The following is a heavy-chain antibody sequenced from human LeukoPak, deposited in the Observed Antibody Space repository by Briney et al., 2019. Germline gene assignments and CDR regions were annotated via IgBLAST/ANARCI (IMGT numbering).Heavy chain of an antibody. D-gene: IGHD3-10*01. Sequence: PSETLSLTCTISGGSVSDYYWSWIRQSPGKGLEWIGYIYYRVTSAYNPSLKSRVTMSVDMSTSQSSLKLSSLTAAATAVYYFARAVGGDGSGSLWGRGTLVTVPS. J-gene: IGHJ4*02. CDR3: ARAVGGDGSGSL. CDR1: GGSVSDYY. V-gene: IGHV4-59*02. CDR2: IYYRVTS.